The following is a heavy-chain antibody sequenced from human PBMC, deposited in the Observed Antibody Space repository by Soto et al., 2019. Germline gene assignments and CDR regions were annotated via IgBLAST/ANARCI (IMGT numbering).Heavy chain of an antibody. CDR2: VFTTGTT. CDR1: GGSINNYY. D-gene: IGHD3-3*02. J-gene: IGHJ5*02. V-gene: IGHV4-4*07. Sequence: SETLSLTCSVTGGSINNYYWSWVRQSAGKGLEWIGRVFTTGTTDYNPSLKGRVTISVDTSKNQFSLSLRSVTAADTAIYYCARDFNSIFDDFADMRWNFDPWGRGTLVTAPQ. CDR3: ARDFNSIFDDFADMRWNFDP.